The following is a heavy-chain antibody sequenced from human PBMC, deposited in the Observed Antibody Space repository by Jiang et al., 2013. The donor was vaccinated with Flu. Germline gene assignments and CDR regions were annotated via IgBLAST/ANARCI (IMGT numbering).Heavy chain of an antibody. D-gene: IGHD4-17*01. CDR2: INPSGGST. Sequence: VQLVESGAEVKKPGASVKVSCKASGYTFTSYYMHWVRQAPGQGLEWMGIINPSGGSTSYAQKFQGRVTMTRDTSTSTVYMELSSLRSEDTAVYYCARDLGVTTAWNAFDIWGQGTMVTVSS. CDR3: ARDLGVTTAWNAFDI. V-gene: IGHV1-46*01. CDR1: GYTFTSYY. J-gene: IGHJ3*02.